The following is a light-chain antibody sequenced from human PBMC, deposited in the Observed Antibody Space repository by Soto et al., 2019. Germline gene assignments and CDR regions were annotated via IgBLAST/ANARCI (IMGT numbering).Light chain of an antibody. J-gene: IGKJ2*01. CDR3: QQRDSTLDYT. V-gene: IGKV1-39*01. Sequence: DIQMTQSPSSLSASVGDRVTITCRASQRISNYLNWYQHKPGKAPRLLIYAASSVQSGVPSRSSGSGYGTDVTLTISSLQPEDCATYYCQQRDSTLDYTFGQGTKVEIK. CDR1: QRISNY. CDR2: AAS.